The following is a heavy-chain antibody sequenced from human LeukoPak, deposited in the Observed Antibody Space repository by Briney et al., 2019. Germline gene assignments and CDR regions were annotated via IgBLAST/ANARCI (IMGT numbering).Heavy chain of an antibody. CDR3: ARRTNLYRDNGDYWYFDY. J-gene: IGHJ4*02. D-gene: IGHD4-17*01. CDR2: IYYSGST. V-gene: IGHV4-59*08. Sequence: PSETLSLTCTVSGGSISSYYWSWIRQPPGKGLEWIGYIYYSGSTNYNPSLKSRVTISVDTSKNQFSLKLSSVTAADTAVYYCARRTNLYRDNGDYWYFDYWGQGTLVTVSS. CDR1: GGSISSYY.